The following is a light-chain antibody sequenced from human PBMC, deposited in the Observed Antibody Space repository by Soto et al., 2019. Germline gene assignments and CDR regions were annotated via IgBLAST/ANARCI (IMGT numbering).Light chain of an antibody. CDR1: NVGRHE. CDR2: TTS. CDR3: SSWYDSLSGVV. Sequence: QSVVTQPPSVSGTPGQGVIISCSNVGRHEVSWYQQVPGMAPKLLIHTTSQRPSGVPDRFSASKSGTSASLAIRGLQSDDEADYFCSSWYDSLSGVVFGRGTQLTVL. J-gene: IGLJ2*01. V-gene: IGLV1-44*01.